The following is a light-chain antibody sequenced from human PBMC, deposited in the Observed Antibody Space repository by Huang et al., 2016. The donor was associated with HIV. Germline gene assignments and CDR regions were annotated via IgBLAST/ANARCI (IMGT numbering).Light chain of an antibody. V-gene: IGKV3-15*01. CDR1: QSVSSN. J-gene: IGKJ2*01. CDR2: GAS. CDR3: QQYNNWPPIGYT. Sequence: EIVMTQSPATLSVSPGERATLSCRASQSVSSNLAWYQQKPGQAPRLLTYGASTRATWIPARFSGSGSGTEFTLTISSLQSEDFAVYYCQQYNNWPPIGYTFGQGTKLEIK.